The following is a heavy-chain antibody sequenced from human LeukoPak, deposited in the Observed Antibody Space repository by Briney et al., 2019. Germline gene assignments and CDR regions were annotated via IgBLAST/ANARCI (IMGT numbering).Heavy chain of an antibody. CDR2: IKQDGSEK. CDR1: GFNFNTYW. D-gene: IGHD2-15*01. Sequence: GGSLRLSCAASGFNFNTYWMSWVRQAPGKGLEWVANIKQDGSEKFYVDSMKGRFTISRDNSKNSLYLQMNSLRAEDTAMYYCATDPVGYCSSDSCYSVDYWGQGTLVTVSS. J-gene: IGHJ4*02. CDR3: ATDPVGYCSSDSCYSVDY. V-gene: IGHV3-7*01.